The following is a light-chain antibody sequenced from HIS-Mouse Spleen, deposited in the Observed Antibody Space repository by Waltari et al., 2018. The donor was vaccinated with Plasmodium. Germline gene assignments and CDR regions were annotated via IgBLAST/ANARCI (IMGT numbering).Light chain of an antibody. CDR3: CSYAGSYTWV. J-gene: IGLJ3*02. CDR2: DVS. CDR1: SSDVGGYNY. V-gene: IGLV2-11*01. Sequence: QSALTQPRSVSGSPGQSVTISCTGTSSDVGGYNYVYWYQQHPGKAPKLIIYDVSKRPSGVPDRFSGSKAGNTASLTISGLQAEDEADYYCCSYAGSYTWVFGGGTKLTVL.